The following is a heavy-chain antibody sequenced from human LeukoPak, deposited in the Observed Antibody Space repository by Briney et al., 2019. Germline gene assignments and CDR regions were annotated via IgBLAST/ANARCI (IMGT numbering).Heavy chain of an antibody. V-gene: IGHV4-39*07. Sequence: SETLSLTCTVSGGSISSSSYYWGWIRQPPGTGLEWIGSIYTSGSTNYNPSLKSRVTMSVDTSKNQFSLKLSSVTAADTAVYYCARDQSRHCSSTSCYGRADWFDPWGQGTLVTVSS. CDR3: ARDQSRHCSSTSCYGRADWFDP. D-gene: IGHD2-2*01. J-gene: IGHJ5*02. CDR2: IYTSGST. CDR1: GGSISSSSYY.